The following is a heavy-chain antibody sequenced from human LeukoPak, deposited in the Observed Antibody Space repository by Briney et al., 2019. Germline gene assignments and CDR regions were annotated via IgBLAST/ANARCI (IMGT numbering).Heavy chain of an antibody. CDR1: GFTFSSYS. D-gene: IGHD6-13*01. J-gene: IGHJ5*02. V-gene: IGHV3-21*01. CDR3: AKSSRIAAAIWYNWFDP. Sequence: GGSLRLSCAASGFTFSSYSMNWVRQAPGKGLEWVSSISSSSSYIYYADSVKGRFTISRDNAKNSLYLQMNSLRAEDTAVYYCAKSSRIAAAIWYNWFDPWGQGTLVTVSS. CDR2: ISSSSSYI.